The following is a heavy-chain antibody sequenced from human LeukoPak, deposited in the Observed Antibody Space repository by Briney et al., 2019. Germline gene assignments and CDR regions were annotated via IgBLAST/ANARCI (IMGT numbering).Heavy chain of an antibody. CDR3: ARDRSSSWYSGPSFPDY. Sequence: GGSLRLSCAASGFTFSSYGMHWVRQAPGKGLEWVAVIWYDGSNKYYADSVKGRFTISRDNSKNTLYLQMNSLRAEDTAVYYCARDRSSSWYSGPSFPDYWGQGTLVTVSS. J-gene: IGHJ4*02. D-gene: IGHD6-13*01. CDR2: IWYDGSNK. V-gene: IGHV3-33*01. CDR1: GFTFSSYG.